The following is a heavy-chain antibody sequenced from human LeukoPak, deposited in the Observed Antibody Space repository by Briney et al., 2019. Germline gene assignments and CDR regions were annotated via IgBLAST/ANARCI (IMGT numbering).Heavy chain of an antibody. CDR1: GGSISSYY. CDR3: ARAGYYDSSGYLDY. D-gene: IGHD3-22*01. Sequence: PSETLSLTCTVSGGSISSYYWSWVRQPPGKGLEWIGYIYYSGSTNCNPSLKSRVTISVDTSKNQFSLKLSSVTAADTAVYYCARAGYYDSSGYLDYWGQGTLVTVSS. J-gene: IGHJ4*02. CDR2: IYYSGST. V-gene: IGHV4-59*01.